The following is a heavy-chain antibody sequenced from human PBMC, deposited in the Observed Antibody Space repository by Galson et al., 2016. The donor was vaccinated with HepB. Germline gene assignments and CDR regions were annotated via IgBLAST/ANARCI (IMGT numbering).Heavy chain of an antibody. D-gene: IGHD3-3*01. V-gene: IGHV1-24*01. CDR3: ATGVATSTLES. Sequence: SVKVSCKVSGYTLTELSMYWVRQAPGKGLEWMGGFGPEDGEAIYSQKFQGRVTMTKDTSPDTSFMHMSSLRSDDTAVYYCATGVATSTLESWGQGTLVTVSS. CDR1: GYTLTELS. J-gene: IGHJ4*02. CDR2: FGPEDGEA.